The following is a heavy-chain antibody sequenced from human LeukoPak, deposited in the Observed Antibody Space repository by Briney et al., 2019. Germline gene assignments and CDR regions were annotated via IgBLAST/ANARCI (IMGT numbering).Heavy chain of an antibody. V-gene: IGHV3-74*01. CDR2: INTDGITT. Sequence: GGSLRLSCAASGFTFSSYWMHWVRQAPGKGLVWVSRINTDGITTSYADSVKGRFTISRDNAKNTLYLQMNSLRAEDTAVYYCARDRGSSSISDYWGQGTLVTVSS. D-gene: IGHD6-6*01. CDR1: GFTFSSYW. J-gene: IGHJ4*02. CDR3: ARDRGSSSISDY.